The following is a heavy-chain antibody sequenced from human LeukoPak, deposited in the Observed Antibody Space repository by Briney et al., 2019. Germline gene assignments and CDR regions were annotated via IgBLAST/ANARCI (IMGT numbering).Heavy chain of an antibody. J-gene: IGHJ4*02. CDR3: ARVSAHAGIAVAASDY. CDR2: ISSSSSYI. D-gene: IGHD6-19*01. V-gene: IGHV3-21*01. Sequence: PGGSLRLSCAASGFTFSSYSMNWVRQAPGKGLEWVSSISSSSSYIYYADSVKGRFTISRDNAKNSLYLQMNSLRAEDTAVYYCARVSAHAGIAVAASDYWGQGTLVTVSS. CDR1: GFTFSSYS.